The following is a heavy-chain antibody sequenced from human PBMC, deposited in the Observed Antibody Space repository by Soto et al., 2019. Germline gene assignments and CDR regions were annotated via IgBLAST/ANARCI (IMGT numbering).Heavy chain of an antibody. J-gene: IGHJ4*02. Sequence: EVQLVESGGGLVQPGGSLKLSCAASGFTFSGSAMHWVRQASGKGLEWVGRIRSKANSYATAYAASVKGRFTISRDDSKNTAYLQMNSLKTEDTAVYYCTSLGDYGGNPGFDYWGQGTQVTVSS. CDR2: IRSKANSYAT. CDR3: TSLGDYGGNPGFDY. CDR1: GFTFSGSA. D-gene: IGHD4-17*01. V-gene: IGHV3-73*02.